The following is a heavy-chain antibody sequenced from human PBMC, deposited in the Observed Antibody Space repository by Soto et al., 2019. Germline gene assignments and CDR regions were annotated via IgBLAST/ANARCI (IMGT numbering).Heavy chain of an antibody. J-gene: IGHJ3*01. D-gene: IGHD6-6*01. Sequence: QVQLKQWGAGLLKPSETLSLTCAVNGGSFTGYYWTYIRQSPEKGLEWIGEVNHRGSTTYNPSLKSRFTISVDASNNQCSLNLSSVTAADTAVYYCARSPPFSSFRGFDVWGQGTMVTVSS. CDR1: GGSFTGYY. CDR2: VNHRGST. CDR3: ARSPPFSSFRGFDV. V-gene: IGHV4-34*02.